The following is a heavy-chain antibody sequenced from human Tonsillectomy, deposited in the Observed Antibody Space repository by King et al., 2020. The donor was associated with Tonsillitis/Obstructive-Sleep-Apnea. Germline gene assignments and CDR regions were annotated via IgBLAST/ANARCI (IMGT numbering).Heavy chain of an antibody. CDR2: INPNSGGT. J-gene: IGHJ5*02. V-gene: IGHV1-2*06. D-gene: IGHD4/OR15-4a*01. CDR3: ARGEYFTTYGGFDP. CDR1: GYPFSGYY. Sequence: AQLVQSGAEVKKPGASVKVSCKTSGYPFSGYYIHWVRQAPGQGLEWMGRINPNSGGTNYAQKFQGRVTTTRDTSITTAYMELSRLRSDDTAVYYCARGEYFTTYGGFDPWGQGTLVTVSS.